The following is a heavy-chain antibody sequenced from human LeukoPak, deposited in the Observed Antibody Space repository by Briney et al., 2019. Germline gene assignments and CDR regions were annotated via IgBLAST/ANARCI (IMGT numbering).Heavy chain of an antibody. Sequence: ASVKVSCKASGYTFTDYDINWVRQATGQGLEWMGWTNPNSGNTGYTQKFQGRVTMTRNTSISTAYMELSSLRSEDTAVYYCARAELRYFDWPPGDYWGQGTLVTVSS. CDR2: TNPNSGNT. CDR1: GYTFTDYD. J-gene: IGHJ4*02. D-gene: IGHD3-9*01. CDR3: ARAELRYFDWPPGDY. V-gene: IGHV1-8*01.